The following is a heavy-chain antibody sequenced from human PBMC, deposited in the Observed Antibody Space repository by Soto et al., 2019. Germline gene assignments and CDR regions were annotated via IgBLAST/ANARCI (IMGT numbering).Heavy chain of an antibody. CDR1: GFIFSNAW. J-gene: IGHJ1*01. CDR3: TTDDPINKN. CDR2: IKSKTDGGTS. Sequence: GGSLRLSCAASGFIFSNAWMSWVRQAPGKGLEWVGRIKSKTDGGTSDFAAPVKGRFTISRDDSRNTLYLQMNSLKTEDTAVYYCTTDDPINKNWGQGTLVTVSS. V-gene: IGHV3-15*01.